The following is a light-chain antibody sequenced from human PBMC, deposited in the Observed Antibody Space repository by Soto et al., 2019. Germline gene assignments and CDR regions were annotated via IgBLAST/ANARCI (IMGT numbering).Light chain of an antibody. Sequence: IVLTQSPGTLSLSPGERATLSCRASQSVSSSYLAWYQQKPGQAPRLLIYGASSSATAIPDRFSGSGSGTDFTLTISRLEPEDFAVYYCQQYGSSPLTFGGGTKV. CDR1: QSVSSSY. J-gene: IGKJ4*01. CDR2: GAS. CDR3: QQYGSSPLT. V-gene: IGKV3-20*01.